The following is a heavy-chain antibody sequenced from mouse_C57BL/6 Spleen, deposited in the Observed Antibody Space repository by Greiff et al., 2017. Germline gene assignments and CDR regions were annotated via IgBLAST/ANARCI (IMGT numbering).Heavy chain of an antibody. V-gene: IGHV1-26*01. D-gene: IGHD1-1*01. CDR2: INPNNGGT. CDR1: GYTFTDYY. Sequence: VQLQQSGPELVKPGASVKISCKASGYTFTDYYMNWVKQSHGKSLEWIGDINPNNGGTSYNQKFKGKATLTVDKSSSTAYMELRSLTSEDSAVYYGAREDYGSQFAYWGQGTLVTVSA. J-gene: IGHJ3*01. CDR3: AREDYGSQFAY.